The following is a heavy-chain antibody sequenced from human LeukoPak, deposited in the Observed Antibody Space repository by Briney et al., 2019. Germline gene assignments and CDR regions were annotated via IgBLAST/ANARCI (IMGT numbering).Heavy chain of an antibody. V-gene: IGHV4-59*01. CDR2: IHYTGKT. D-gene: IGHD6-13*01. J-gene: IGHJ5*02. Sequence: SETLSLTCTVSGGSISGFYWSWIRQPPGKGLEWIGNIHYTGKTNYNPSLKSRVTMSVETSKNHFSVRLTSVTAADTAVYYCARINSGHDLSSSWYPNWFDPWGQGALVTVSS. CDR3: ARINSGHDLSSSWYPNWFDP. CDR1: GGSISGFY.